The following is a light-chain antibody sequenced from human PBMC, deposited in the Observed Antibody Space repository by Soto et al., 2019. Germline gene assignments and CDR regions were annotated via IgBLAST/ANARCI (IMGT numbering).Light chain of an antibody. CDR3: SSYTTTNSWI. CDR2: EVS. Sequence: QSALTQPPSASGSPGQSVTISCTGTSGDVGAYNFVSWYQQHPGKAPKLMIYEVSNRPSGISKRFSGSKSGNTASLTISGLQPEDEAEYYCSSYTTTNSWIFGGGTQLTVL. J-gene: IGLJ7*01. CDR1: SGDVGAYNF. V-gene: IGLV2-14*01.